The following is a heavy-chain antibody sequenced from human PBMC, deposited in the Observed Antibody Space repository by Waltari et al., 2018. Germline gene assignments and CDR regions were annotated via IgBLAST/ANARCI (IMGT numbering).Heavy chain of an antibody. V-gene: IGHV4-4*07. D-gene: IGHD3-3*01. CDR1: GGSISRYY. CDR2: IYTSGST. Sequence: QVQLQESGPGLVKPSETLSLTCPVSGGSISRYYWSWIRQPAGKGLEWIGRIYTSGSTNYNPSLKSRVTMSVDTSKNQFSLKLSSVTAADTAVYYCARDGRFPYYYYYMDVWGKGTTVTISS. CDR3: ARDGRFPYYYYYMDV. J-gene: IGHJ6*03.